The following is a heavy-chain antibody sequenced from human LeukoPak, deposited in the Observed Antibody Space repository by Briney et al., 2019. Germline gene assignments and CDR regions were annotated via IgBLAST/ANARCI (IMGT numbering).Heavy chain of an antibody. J-gene: IGHJ6*03. Sequence: ASVKVSCKVSGYTLTELSMHWVRQAPGKGLEWMGGIIPIFGTANYAQKFQGRVTITADKSTSTAYMELSSLRSEDTAVYYCASNRIAAAGTYYYYYMDVWGKGTTVTVSS. CDR1: GYTLTELS. CDR2: IIPIFGTA. CDR3: ASNRIAAAGTYYYYYMDV. V-gene: IGHV1-69*06. D-gene: IGHD6-13*01.